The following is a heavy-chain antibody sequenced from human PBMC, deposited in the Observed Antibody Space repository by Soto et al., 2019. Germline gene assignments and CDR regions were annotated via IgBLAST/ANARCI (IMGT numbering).Heavy chain of an antibody. Sequence: QVQLVQSGAEMKKPGASVTISCKASGFTFTEHNMHWVRQAPGQGPEWMGVVRPSGGGGTYVKRFQGRVTMTSDTSANTAYMELTSLRFEDTAMYFCARDQVVDTYHFDYWGQGTLVTVSS. V-gene: IGHV1-46*01. CDR3: ARDQVVDTYHFDY. D-gene: IGHD2-2*01. CDR1: GFTFTEHN. J-gene: IGHJ4*02. CDR2: VRPSGGGG.